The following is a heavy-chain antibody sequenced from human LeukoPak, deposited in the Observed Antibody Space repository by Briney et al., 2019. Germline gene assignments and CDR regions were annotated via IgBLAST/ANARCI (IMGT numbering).Heavy chain of an antibody. CDR2: ISGSGGST. Sequence: GGSLRLSCAASGFAFSSFAMSWVRQAPGKGLEWVSAISGSGGSTYYADSAKGRFSISRDNSKNTLYLQMNSLRAEDTAVYYCAKAELVGAAGAVGYWGQGTLVTVSS. CDR1: GFAFSSFA. D-gene: IGHD2-15*01. J-gene: IGHJ4*02. V-gene: IGHV3-23*01. CDR3: AKAELVGAAGAVGY.